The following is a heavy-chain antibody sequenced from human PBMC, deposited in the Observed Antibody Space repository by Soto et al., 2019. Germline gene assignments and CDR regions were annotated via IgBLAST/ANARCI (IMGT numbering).Heavy chain of an antibody. CDR3: AHPRGYGVFDAYDI. CDR2: ISAGGDTT. D-gene: IGHD4-17*01. Sequence: AGGSLRLSCVASGLSFSTYAINWVRQAPGKGLEWVSAISAGGDTTYYADSVKGRFTISRDNSINTLYLQMNSLRTEDTAVYYCAHPRGYGVFDAYDIWGQGAMVTVSS. J-gene: IGHJ3*02. CDR1: GLSFSTYA. V-gene: IGHV3-23*01.